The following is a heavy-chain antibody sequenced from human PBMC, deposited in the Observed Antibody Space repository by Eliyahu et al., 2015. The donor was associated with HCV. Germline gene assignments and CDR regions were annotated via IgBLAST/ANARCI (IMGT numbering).Heavy chain of an antibody. Sequence: QMQLRESGPGLVKPSETLSLXCTASGGSIXSYKWSWIRQPPGRGLEWIGYLYYGGXTTYNPSFKSRVTISEDTSKNQVSLKLSSVTAADTAVYYCASHGLRSVTDTWGQGTQVTVSS. D-gene: IGHD2-21*02. V-gene: IGHV4-59*08. CDR2: LYYGGXT. CDR1: GGSIXSYK. CDR3: ASHGLRSVTDT. J-gene: IGHJ4*02.